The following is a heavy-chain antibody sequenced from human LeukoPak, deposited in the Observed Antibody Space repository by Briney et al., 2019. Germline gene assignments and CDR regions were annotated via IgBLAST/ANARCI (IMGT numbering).Heavy chain of an antibody. CDR1: GSTVSGNY. CDR3: ARDPGYGLGVDYGDY. V-gene: IGHV3-66*01. D-gene: IGHD3-10*01. CDR2: IHRGGNT. J-gene: IGHJ4*02. Sequence: GGSLRLSCAAPGSTVSGNYMSWVRQAPGKGLEWLSVIHRGGNTYYADSVKGRFTISRDSSKNTVFLQMDSLRAEDTAVYYCARDPGYGLGVDYGDYWGQGTLVTVSS.